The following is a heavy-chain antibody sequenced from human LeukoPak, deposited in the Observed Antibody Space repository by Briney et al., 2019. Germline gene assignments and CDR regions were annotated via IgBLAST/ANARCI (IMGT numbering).Heavy chain of an antibody. J-gene: IGHJ6*02. Sequence: ASVKVSCKASGYTFTSYYMHWVRQAPGQGLEWMGIINPSGGSTSYAQKFQGRVTMTRDTSTSTVYMELSSLRSEDTAVYYCARGGTAMVTRYGMDVWGQGTTVTVSS. CDR3: ARGGTAMVTRYGMDV. CDR2: INPSGGST. D-gene: IGHD5-18*01. CDR1: GYTFTSYY. V-gene: IGHV1-46*01.